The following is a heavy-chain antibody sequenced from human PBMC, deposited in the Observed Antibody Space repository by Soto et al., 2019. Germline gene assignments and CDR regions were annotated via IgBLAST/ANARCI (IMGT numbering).Heavy chain of an antibody. Sequence: QLQLQESGSGLVKPSQTLSLTCAVSGGSISSGGYSWSWIRQPPGKGLEWIGYIYHSGSTYYNPSLKSRITISVERSKNKISLKLSSVTAADTAVYYAAAGGGLPRYYWGQGTLVTVSS. J-gene: IGHJ4*02. CDR3: AAGGGLPRYY. D-gene: IGHD2-15*01. CDR1: GGSISSGGYS. CDR2: IYHSGST. V-gene: IGHV4-30-2*01.